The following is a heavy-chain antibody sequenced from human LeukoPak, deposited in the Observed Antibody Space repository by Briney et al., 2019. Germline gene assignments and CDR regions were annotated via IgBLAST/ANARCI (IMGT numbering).Heavy chain of an antibody. CDR2: ISSSGSIM. Sequence: GGSLRLSCVVSGFTFSSYEMNWVRQAPGKGLEWVSYISSSGSIMYYAESVKGRFTISRDNAKNSLYLQMNSLRPEDTAIYYCARERDPPAIDIWGQGTMVTVSS. CDR3: ARERDPPAIDI. J-gene: IGHJ3*02. CDR1: GFTFSSYE. V-gene: IGHV3-48*03.